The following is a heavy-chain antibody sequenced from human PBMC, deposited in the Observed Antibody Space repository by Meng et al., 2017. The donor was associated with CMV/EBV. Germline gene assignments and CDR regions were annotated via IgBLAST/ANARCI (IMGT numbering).Heavy chain of an antibody. CDR3: ARVGRYCSSTSCYHTYYYYGMDV. CDR2: IYYSGST. Sequence: SETLSLTCTVSGGSISSSSYYWGWIRQPPGKGLEWIGGIYYSGSTYYNPSLKSRVTISVDTSKNQFSLKLSSVTAADTAVYYCARVGRYCSSTSCYHTYYYYGMDVWGQGTTVTVSS. J-gene: IGHJ6*02. CDR1: GGSISSSSYY. V-gene: IGHV4-39*07. D-gene: IGHD2-2*01.